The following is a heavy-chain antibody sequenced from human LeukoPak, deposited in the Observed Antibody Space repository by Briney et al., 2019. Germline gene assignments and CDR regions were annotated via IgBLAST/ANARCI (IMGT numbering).Heavy chain of an antibody. V-gene: IGHV4-38-2*02. J-gene: IGHJ4*02. CDR3: ARPVPYYYGSGRSYYFDY. CDR2: IYHSGST. Sequence: PSETLSLTCTVSGYSISSGYYWGWIRQPPGKGLEWIGSIYHSGSTYYNPSLKSRVTISVDTSKNQFSLKLSSVTAADTAVYYCARPVPYYYGSGRSYYFDYWGQGTLVTVSS. CDR1: GYSISSGYY. D-gene: IGHD3-10*01.